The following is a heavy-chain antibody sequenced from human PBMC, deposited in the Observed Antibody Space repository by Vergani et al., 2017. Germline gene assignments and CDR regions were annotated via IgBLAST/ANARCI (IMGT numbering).Heavy chain of an antibody. Sequence: QVQVVESGGGVVQPGRSLRLSCAASGFTFSNYAMNWVRQAPGKGLQWVAVISYDGSNEFFADSVKGRFTISRDNSKNTLHLQMNSLRADDTAVYYCTKGSRGYTGYFFDYWGQGTLATVSS. J-gene: IGHJ4*02. V-gene: IGHV3-30-3*01. CDR2: ISYDGSNE. CDR1: GFTFSNYA. D-gene: IGHD5-12*01. CDR3: TKGSRGYTGYFFDY.